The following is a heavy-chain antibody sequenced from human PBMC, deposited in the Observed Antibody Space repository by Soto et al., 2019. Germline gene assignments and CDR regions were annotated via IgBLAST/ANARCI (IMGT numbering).Heavy chain of an antibody. CDR2: MNPNSGNT. CDR3: ARGSGYSSSWYMVNHYYFDY. J-gene: IGHJ4*02. V-gene: IGHV1-8*01. Sequence: ASVKVSCKASGYTFTRYDINWVRQATGQGLEWMGWMNPNSGNTGYAQKFQGRVTMTRNTSISTAYMELSSLRSEDTAVYYCARGSGYSSSWYMVNHYYFDYWGQGTLFTASS. D-gene: IGHD6-13*01. CDR1: GYTFTRYD.